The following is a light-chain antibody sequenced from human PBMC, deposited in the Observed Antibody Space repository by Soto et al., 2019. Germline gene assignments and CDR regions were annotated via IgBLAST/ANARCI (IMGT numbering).Light chain of an antibody. V-gene: IGKV3-20*01. CDR2: GAS. Sequence: EIVLTQSPGTLSLSPGERATLSCRASQSLSKTYLAWYQKKPGQAPRLLIDGASSRATGTPDRFSGSGSGIDFTLTISRLEPEDFAVYYCQQYVSPPWTFGQGTKVEIK. J-gene: IGKJ1*01. CDR3: QQYVSPPWT. CDR1: QSLSKTY.